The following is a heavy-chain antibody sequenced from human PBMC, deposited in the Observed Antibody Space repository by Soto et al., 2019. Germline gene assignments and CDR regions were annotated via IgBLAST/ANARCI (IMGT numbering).Heavy chain of an antibody. J-gene: IGHJ3*02. CDR2: TIPITGKT. CDR1: QNTFSSYP. Sequence: SVKVSCKASQNTFSSYPISWVRQAPGQGLEWLGGTIPITGKTNNAQMFQDSLTITEDKSTSTACMVLISLRSADTAVYSRARDVRDYGGNSVGAFDIWG. D-gene: IGHD4-17*01. CDR3: ARDVRDYGGNSVGAFDI. V-gene: IGHV1-69*10.